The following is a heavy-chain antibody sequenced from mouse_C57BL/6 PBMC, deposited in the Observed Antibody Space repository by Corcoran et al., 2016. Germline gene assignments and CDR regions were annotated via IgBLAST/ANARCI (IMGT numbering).Heavy chain of an antibody. CDR1: WYTFSTYR. V-gene: IGHV9-3*01. J-gene: IGHJ1*03. Sequence: QIQLVQSGPELKKPGDTVKISCKASWYTFSTYRLSWVKQAPGKGLKWMGWINTYSGVPTYADDFKGRFAFSLETSASTAYLQINNLKNEDTATYLGARWAATVVATGDFVVWGTGTTVTVSS. CDR3: ARWAATVVATGDFVV. CDR2: INTYSGVP. D-gene: IGHD1-1*01.